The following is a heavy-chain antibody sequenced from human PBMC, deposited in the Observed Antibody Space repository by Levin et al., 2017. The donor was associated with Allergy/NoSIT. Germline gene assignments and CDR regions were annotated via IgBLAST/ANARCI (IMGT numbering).Heavy chain of an antibody. CDR3: ARDSGSGWYECDY. V-gene: IGHV3-21*01. Sequence: PGGSLRLSCAASGFTFSSYSMNWVRQAPGKGLEWVSSISSSSSYIYYADSVKGRFTISRDNAKNSLYLQMNSLRAEDTAVYYCARDSGSGWYECDYWGQGTLVTVSS. J-gene: IGHJ4*02. D-gene: IGHD6-19*01. CDR1: GFTFSSYS. CDR2: ISSSSSYI.